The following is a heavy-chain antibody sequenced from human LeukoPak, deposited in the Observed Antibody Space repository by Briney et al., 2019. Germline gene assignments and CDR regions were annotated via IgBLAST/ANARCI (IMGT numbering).Heavy chain of an antibody. Sequence: KPSETLSLTCAVYGGSFSGYYWSWIRQPPGKGLEWIGEINHSGSTNYNPSLKSRVTISVDTSKNQFSLKLSSVTAADTAVYYCARGNSDYILDYWGQGTLVTVSS. CDR2: INHSGST. CDR1: GGSFSGYY. J-gene: IGHJ4*02. CDR3: ARGNSDYILDY. D-gene: IGHD5-12*01. V-gene: IGHV4-34*01.